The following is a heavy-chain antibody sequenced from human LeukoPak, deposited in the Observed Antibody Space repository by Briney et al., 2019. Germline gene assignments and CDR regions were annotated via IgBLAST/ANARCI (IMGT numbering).Heavy chain of an antibody. CDR3: ARGFHTYYYDSSGYDYAFDI. CDR2: MNPNSGNT. Sequence: ASVNLSCTASGYTFTSYDINWVRQATGQGLEWMGWMNPNSGNTGYAQKFQGRVTMTRNTSISTAYMELSSLRSEDTAVYYCARGFHTYYYDSSGYDYAFDIWGQGTMVTVSS. J-gene: IGHJ3*02. V-gene: IGHV1-8*01. CDR1: GYTFTSYD. D-gene: IGHD3-22*01.